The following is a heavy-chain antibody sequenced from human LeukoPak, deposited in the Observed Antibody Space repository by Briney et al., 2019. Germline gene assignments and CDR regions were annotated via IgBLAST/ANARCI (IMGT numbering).Heavy chain of an antibody. CDR3: ARSAVTRGRFDY. Sequence: SETLSLTCTVSGGTISSYYWSWIRQPPGKGLEWIGYIYYSGSTNYNPSLKSRVTISVDTSKNQFSLKLSSVTAADTAVYYCARSAVTRGRFDYWGQGTLVTVSS. CDR1: GGTISSYY. J-gene: IGHJ4*02. D-gene: IGHD2-21*02. CDR2: IYYSGST. V-gene: IGHV4-59*01.